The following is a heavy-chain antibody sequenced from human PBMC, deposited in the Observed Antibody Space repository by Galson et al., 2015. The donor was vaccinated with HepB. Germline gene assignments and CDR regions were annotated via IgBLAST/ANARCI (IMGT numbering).Heavy chain of an antibody. V-gene: IGHV3-23*01. J-gene: IGHJ4*02. D-gene: IGHD3-10*01. Sequence: SLRLSCAASGFTFSSYAMSWVRQAPGKGLEWVSAISGSGGSTYYADSVKGRFTISRDNSKNTLYLQMNSLRAEDTAVYYCAKDMGLLWFGEFLQDYWGQGTLVTVSS. CDR1: GFTFSSYA. CDR2: ISGSGGST. CDR3: AKDMGLLWFGEFLQDY.